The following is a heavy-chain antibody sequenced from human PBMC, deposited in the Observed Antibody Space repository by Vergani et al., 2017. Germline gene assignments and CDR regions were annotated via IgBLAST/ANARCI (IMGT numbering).Heavy chain of an antibody. D-gene: IGHD6-25*01. V-gene: IGHV4-38-2*01. J-gene: IGHJ4*02. Sequence: QVQLQESGPGLVKPSETLSLTCAVSGYSISSGYYWGWIRQPPGKGLEWIGSIYHSGSTYYNPSLKSRVTISVDTSQNQFSLKLSSVTAADTAVYYCASSWGNGYSSVFGYWGQGTLVTVSS. CDR1: GYSISSGYY. CDR3: ASSWGNGYSSVFGY. CDR2: IYHSGST.